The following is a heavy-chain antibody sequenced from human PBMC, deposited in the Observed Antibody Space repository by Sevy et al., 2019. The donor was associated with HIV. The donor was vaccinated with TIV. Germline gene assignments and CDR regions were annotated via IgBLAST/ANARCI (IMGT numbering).Heavy chain of an antibody. CDR3: ARDGSSGAFDI. Sequence: GGSLRLSCAASGFTFSSYAMHWVRQAPGKGLEWVAVISYDGSNKYYADSVKGRFTISRDNSKNTLYLQMNSLSAEDTAVYYCARDGSSGAFDIWGQGTMVTVSS. CDR1: GFTFSSYA. D-gene: IGHD3-10*01. J-gene: IGHJ3*02. CDR2: ISYDGSNK. V-gene: IGHV3-30*04.